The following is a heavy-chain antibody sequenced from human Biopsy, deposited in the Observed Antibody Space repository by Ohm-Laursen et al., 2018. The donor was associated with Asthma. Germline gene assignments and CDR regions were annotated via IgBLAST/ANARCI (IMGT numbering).Heavy chain of an antibody. CDR1: GFDFSDYT. J-gene: IGHJ4*02. CDR3: ARPRWGPYGY. V-gene: IGHV3-21*01. D-gene: IGHD4-17*01. Sequence: GSLRLSCAASGFDFSDYTMNWVRQAPGKGLEWVSSISSLSRYKYYSDSLRGRVTISRDNAKSSLHLQMNSLRDEDTAVYYCARPRWGPYGYWGQGTLVTVSS. CDR2: ISSLSRYK.